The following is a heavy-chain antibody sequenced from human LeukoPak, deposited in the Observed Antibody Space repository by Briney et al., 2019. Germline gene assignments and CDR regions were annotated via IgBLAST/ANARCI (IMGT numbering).Heavy chain of an antibody. Sequence: GGSLRLSCAASGFTFSTYAMSWVRQAPGKGLEWVSGISASGGTTYYADSVKGRFTISRDNSKNTLYLQMNSLRVEDTAVYYCAKSPRNYYYCGIDVWGQRTTVTVSS. J-gene: IGHJ6*02. CDR3: AKSPRNYYYCGIDV. CDR1: GFTFSTYA. CDR2: ISASGGTT. V-gene: IGHV3-23*01.